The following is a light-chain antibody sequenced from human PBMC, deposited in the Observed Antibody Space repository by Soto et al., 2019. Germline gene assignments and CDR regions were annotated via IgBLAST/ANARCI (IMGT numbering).Light chain of an antibody. CDR1: QSISNY. Sequence: DIQMTQSPSSLSASVGDRVTITCRASQSISNYLTWYQQKPGKAPKLLIHTVSSLQSGVPSRFSASGSGTEFTLTISSLQPEDFATYYCQQSNSYPLTFGRGTKVDI. J-gene: IGKJ4*01. CDR2: TVS. CDR3: QQSNSYPLT. V-gene: IGKV1-39*01.